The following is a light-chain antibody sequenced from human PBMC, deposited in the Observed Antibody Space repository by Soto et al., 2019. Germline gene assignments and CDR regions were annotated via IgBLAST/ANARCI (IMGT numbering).Light chain of an antibody. Sequence: DIQLTQSPSFLSASVGDRVTITCRASQGIGSDLVWYQQKPVKAPKLLIYGASTLQGGVSSRFSGSGSGTEFTLTISSLQPKDFATYYCLQLNSYPLTFGGGTKVEIK. CDR1: QGIGSD. V-gene: IGKV1-9*01. J-gene: IGKJ4*01. CDR2: GAS. CDR3: LQLNSYPLT.